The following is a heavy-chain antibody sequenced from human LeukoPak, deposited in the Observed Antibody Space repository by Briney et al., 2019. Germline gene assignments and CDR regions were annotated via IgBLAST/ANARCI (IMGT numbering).Heavy chain of an antibody. J-gene: IGHJ4*02. CDR1: GFTFSDYY. V-gene: IGHV3-11*01. CDR2: ISSSGSTI. Sequence: GGSLRLSCAASGFTFSDYYMSWIRQAPGKGLEWVSYISSSGSTIYYADSVKGRFTFSRDNAKNSLYLQMNSLRAEDTAVYYCAREHSTIFGDSLNFDYWGQGTLVTVSS. D-gene: IGHD3-3*01. CDR3: AREHSTIFGDSLNFDY.